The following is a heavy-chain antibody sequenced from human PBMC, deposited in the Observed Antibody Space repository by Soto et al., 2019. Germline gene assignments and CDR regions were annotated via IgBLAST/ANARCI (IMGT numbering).Heavy chain of an antibody. CDR1: GGTFSSYA. CDR2: IIPIFGTA. J-gene: IGHJ6*02. CDR3: ARDKLVSRRGKDYYYGMDV. Sequence: ASVKVSCKASGGTFSSYAISWVRQAPGQGLEWMGGIIPIFGTANYAQKFQGRVTITADESTSTAYMELSSLRSEDTAVYYCARDKLVSRRGKDYYYGMDVWGQGTTVTVSS. D-gene: IGHD6-6*01. V-gene: IGHV1-69*13.